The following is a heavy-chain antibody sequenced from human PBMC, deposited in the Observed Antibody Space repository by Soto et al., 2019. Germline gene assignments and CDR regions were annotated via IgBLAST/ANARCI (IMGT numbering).Heavy chain of an antibody. J-gene: IGHJ6*02. CDR1: GFTLSSYD. CDR2: IGSGGDT. D-gene: IGHD3-9*01. Sequence: EVQLVESGGGLVQPGGSLRLSCADCGFTLSSYDIHWVRQATGEGLAWVSGIGSGGDTHYADSVKGRFIISREDGKNSLYLQMNNLRVGDTAVYYCTRKTPPTGMEVWGQGATVTVSS. CDR3: TRKTPPTGMEV. V-gene: IGHV3-13*01.